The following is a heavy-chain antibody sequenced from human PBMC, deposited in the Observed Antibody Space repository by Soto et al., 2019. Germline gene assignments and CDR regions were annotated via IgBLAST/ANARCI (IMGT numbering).Heavy chain of an antibody. CDR1: GFTFSSYA. Sequence: PGGSLRLSCAASGFTFSSYAMSWVRQAPGKGLEWVSAISGSGGSTYYADSVKGRFTISRDNSKNTLYLQMNSLRAEDTAVYYCAKDRSPGVRGLRYYYGMDVWGQGTTVTVSS. V-gene: IGHV3-23*01. CDR3: AKDRSPGVRGLRYYYGMDV. D-gene: IGHD3-10*01. J-gene: IGHJ6*02. CDR2: ISGSGGST.